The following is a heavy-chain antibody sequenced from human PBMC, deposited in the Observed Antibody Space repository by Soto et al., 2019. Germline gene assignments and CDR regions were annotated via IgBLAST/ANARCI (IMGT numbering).Heavy chain of an antibody. J-gene: IGHJ4*02. CDR3: ARLRTYSTSCHFDY. V-gene: IGHV4-61*01. CDR2: IYYSGST. CDR1: GDSVSSGSFY. D-gene: IGHD6-6*01. Sequence: QVQLQESGPGLVKPSETLSLTCTVSGDSVSSGSFYWAWIRQPPGKGLEWIGYIYYSGSTTYNPSRQSRVPISVDTSKKQFSLKLTSVTAADTAVYYCARLRTYSTSCHFDYWGQGTLVIVSS.